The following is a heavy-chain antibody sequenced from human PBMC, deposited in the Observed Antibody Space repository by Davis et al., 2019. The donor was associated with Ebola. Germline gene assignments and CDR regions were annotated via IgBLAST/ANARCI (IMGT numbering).Heavy chain of an antibody. D-gene: IGHD2-8*02. Sequence: AASVKVSCKASGGTFGSYAISWVRQAPGQGLEWMGRIIPILDIANYAQKFQGRVTMTRDTSTSTVYMELSSLRSEDTAVYYCARDSGVLVVYGVFDYWGQGTLVTVSS. CDR3: ARDSGVLVVYGVFDY. J-gene: IGHJ4*02. CDR2: IIPILDIA. V-gene: IGHV1-69*04. CDR1: GGTFGSYA.